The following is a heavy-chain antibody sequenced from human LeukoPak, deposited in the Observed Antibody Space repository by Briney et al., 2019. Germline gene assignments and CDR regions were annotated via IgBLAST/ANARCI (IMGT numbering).Heavy chain of an antibody. CDR2: INHSGST. V-gene: IGHV4-34*01. CDR1: GGSFSGYY. CDR3: ARRRGYSSSWYPFDY. J-gene: IGHJ4*02. Sequence: SETLSLTCAVYGGSFSGYYWSWIRQPPGKGLEWIGEINHSGSTNYNPSLKSRVTISVDTSKNQFSLKLSSVTAADTAVYYCARRRGYSSSWYPFDYWGQGTLVTVSS. D-gene: IGHD6-13*01.